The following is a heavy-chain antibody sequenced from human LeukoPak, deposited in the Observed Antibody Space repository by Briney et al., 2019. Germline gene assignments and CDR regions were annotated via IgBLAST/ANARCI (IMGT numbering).Heavy chain of an antibody. D-gene: IGHD1-26*01. CDR3: VRNVGYGMDV. CDR2: ISGSGSGGST. J-gene: IGHJ6*02. Sequence: PGGSLRLSCAASVFTFRDYGMSWVRQAPGKGLEWVSGISGSGSGGSTYYVDSVKGRFTISRDNVKNTLYLQMNSLRAEDTAVYYCVRNVGYGMDVWGQETTVTVSS. CDR1: VFTFRDYG. V-gene: IGHV3-23*01.